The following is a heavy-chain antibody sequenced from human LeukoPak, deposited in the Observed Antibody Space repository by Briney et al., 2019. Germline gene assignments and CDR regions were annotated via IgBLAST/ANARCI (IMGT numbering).Heavy chain of an antibody. D-gene: IGHD2-21*02. CDR1: GYTFTGYY. CDR3: AMNLAYCGGDCYPFDAFDI. CDR2: INPNSGGT. Sequence: ASVKVSCKASGYTFTGYYMHWVRQAPGQGLEWMGWINPNSGGTNYAQKFQGRVTMTRDTSISTAYMELSRLRSDDTAVYYCAMNLAYCGGDCYPFDAFDIWGQGTMVTVSS. V-gene: IGHV1-2*02. J-gene: IGHJ3*02.